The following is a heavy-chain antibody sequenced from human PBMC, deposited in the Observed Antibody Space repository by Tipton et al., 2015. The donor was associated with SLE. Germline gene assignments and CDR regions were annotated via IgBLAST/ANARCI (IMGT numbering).Heavy chain of an antibody. CDR1: GFTFSDYY. J-gene: IGHJ4*02. D-gene: IGHD6-25*01. CDR3: ARGSIAAAATPYFDS. V-gene: IGHV3-33*08. CDR2: IWYDGSNQ. Sequence: SLRLSCAASGFTFSDYYMTWIRQAPGKGLEWVAVIWYDGSNQLYAASVKGRFTISRDNSKNTLYLQMNNLRVEDTAVFYCARGSIAAAATPYFDSWGQGTLVTVSS.